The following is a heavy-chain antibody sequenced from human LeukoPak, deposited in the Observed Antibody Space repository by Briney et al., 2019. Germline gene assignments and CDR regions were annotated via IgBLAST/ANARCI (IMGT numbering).Heavy chain of an antibody. CDR3: ARDQKQLERFRYYYYMDV. CDR2: INPNSGGT. Sequence: RASVKVSCKASGYTFTGDYMHWVRQAPGQGLEWMGRINPNSGGTNYAQKFQGRVTMTRDTSISTAYMELSRLRSDDTAVYYCARDQKQLERFRYYYYMDVWGKGTTVTVSS. V-gene: IGHV1-2*06. CDR1: GYTFTGDY. D-gene: IGHD1-1*01. J-gene: IGHJ6*03.